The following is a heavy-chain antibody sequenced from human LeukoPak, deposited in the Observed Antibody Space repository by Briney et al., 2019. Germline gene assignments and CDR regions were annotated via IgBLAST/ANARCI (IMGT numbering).Heavy chain of an antibody. J-gene: IGHJ4*02. CDR2: ISRSSTYI. V-gene: IGHV3-21*01. CDR1: GFIFSTYT. Sequence: PGGSLRLSCAASGFIFSTYTMTWVRQAPGGALEWVSSISRSSTYIYYADSMKGRFTISRDNAKNSLYLQMNSLRAEDTAVYYCARWGLTTGTNPRSTPLDYWGQGTLVTVSS. CDR3: ARWGLTTGTNPRSTPLDY. D-gene: IGHD1-1*01.